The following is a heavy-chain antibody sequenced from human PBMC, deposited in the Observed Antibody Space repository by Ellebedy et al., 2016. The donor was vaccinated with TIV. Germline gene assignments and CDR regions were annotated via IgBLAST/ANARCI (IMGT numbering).Heavy chain of an antibody. CDR1: ESTFSSYG. CDR3: AKSVIAARPFDS. Sequence: PGGSLRLSCEASESTFSSYGMSWVRQAPGKGLEWVSAISDGARYTYYADSVKGRFTISRDNSRNTLSLQMNSLRAEDTAVYYCAKSVIAARPFDSWGQGTLVTVSS. J-gene: IGHJ4*02. D-gene: IGHD6-6*01. V-gene: IGHV3-23*01. CDR2: ISDGARYT.